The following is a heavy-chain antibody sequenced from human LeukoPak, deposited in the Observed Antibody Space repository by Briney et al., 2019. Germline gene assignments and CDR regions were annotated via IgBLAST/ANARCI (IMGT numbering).Heavy chain of an antibody. CDR1: GFTFSNYG. Sequence: GGSLSLSCAASGFTFSNYGMHWVRQAPGKGLEWVAVISYDGSNKFYADSVRGRLTISRVNSRNTLYLQIHSLRPEDTAVYYCAKVRDLVGADIPYFDLWGRGTLVTVSS. CDR2: ISYDGSNK. D-gene: IGHD1-26*01. J-gene: IGHJ2*01. CDR3: AKVRDLVGADIPYFDL. V-gene: IGHV3-30*05.